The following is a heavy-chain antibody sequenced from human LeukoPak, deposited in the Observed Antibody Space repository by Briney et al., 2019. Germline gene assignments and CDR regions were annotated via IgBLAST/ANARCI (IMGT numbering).Heavy chain of an antibody. Sequence: ASVKLSCKSSGYAATGYYMHWVRQAPGQGLEWMGWINPNSGGTNYAQKFQGRVTMTRDTSISTAYMELSRLRSDDTAVYYCARGGDCSSTSCYWFDPWGQGTLVTVSS. V-gene: IGHV1-2*02. CDR3: ARGGDCSSTSCYWFDP. J-gene: IGHJ5*02. D-gene: IGHD2-2*01. CDR1: GYAATGYY. CDR2: INPNSGGT.